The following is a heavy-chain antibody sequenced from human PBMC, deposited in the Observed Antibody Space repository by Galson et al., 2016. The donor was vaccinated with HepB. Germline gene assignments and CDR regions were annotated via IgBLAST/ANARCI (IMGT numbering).Heavy chain of an antibody. V-gene: IGHV3-49*04. J-gene: IGHJ4*02. D-gene: IGHD1-14*01. CDR3: TQNWNHAEQS. CDR2: INTEENGGMA. CDR1: GFTFANFA. Sequence: SLRLSCAASGFTFANFAMSWVRQAPGKGLEWVGFINTEENGGMAHYAAPVRGRFTISRDDSKSIAYLQMNSLKTEDTAMYYCTQNWNHAEQSWGQGTLVTVSS.